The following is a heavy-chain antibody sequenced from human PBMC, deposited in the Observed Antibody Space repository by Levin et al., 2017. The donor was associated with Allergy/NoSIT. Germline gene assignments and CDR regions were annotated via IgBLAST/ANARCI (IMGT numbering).Heavy chain of an antibody. V-gene: IGHV3-9*01. Sequence: SLKISCAASGFNFDQYALHWVRQIPGKGLEWISGIGWNGGTKGYAESVKGRFIISRDNRKNSLSLEMNSLTSDDTALYFCVKGLSGDYYYYGMDVWGQGTTVTVS. CDR1: GFNFDQYA. J-gene: IGHJ6*02. D-gene: IGHD2-15*01. CDR3: VKGLSGDYYYYGMDV. CDR2: IGWNGGTK.